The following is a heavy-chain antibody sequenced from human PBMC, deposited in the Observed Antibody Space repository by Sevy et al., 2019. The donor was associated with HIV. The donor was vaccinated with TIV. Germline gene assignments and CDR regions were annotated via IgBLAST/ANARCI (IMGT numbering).Heavy chain of an antibody. D-gene: IGHD3-10*01. CDR1: GGSMSSYF. CDR2: IYYTGTT. CDR3: ARDSVLSPRVFDS. J-gene: IGHJ4*02. V-gene: IGHV4-59*01. Sequence: KQSQTLSLTCTVSGGSMSSYFWSWIRQPPGKGLEWIGYIYYTGTTNYNPSLKSRLTMSLDTSKNRFSLKLTAVTAADTAVYYCARDSVLSPRVFDSWGQGTLVTVSS.